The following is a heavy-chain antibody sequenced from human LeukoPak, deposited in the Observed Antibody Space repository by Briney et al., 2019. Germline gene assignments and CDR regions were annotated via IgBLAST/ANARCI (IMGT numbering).Heavy chain of an antibody. CDR1: GGSISSSNYY. J-gene: IGHJ4*02. Sequence: SEILSLTCTVSGGSISSSNYYWSWIRQHPGKGLEWIGYIYYSGSTYYSPSLKSRVTISVDTSKNQFSLKLSSVTAADTAVYYCARARRDGYNYFDYWGQGTLVTVSS. CDR2: IYYSGST. V-gene: IGHV4-31*03. CDR3: ARARRDGYNYFDY. D-gene: IGHD5-24*01.